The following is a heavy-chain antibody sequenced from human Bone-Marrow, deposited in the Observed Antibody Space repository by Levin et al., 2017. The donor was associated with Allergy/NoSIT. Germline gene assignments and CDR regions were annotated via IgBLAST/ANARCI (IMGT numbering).Heavy chain of an antibody. Sequence: SETLSLTCTVSGGSITSRGHNWGWIRQSPGKGLEWIGTIYYSGTTYYSPSLKSRVTISVDTSKYQFSLKLDSVTAADTAVYYCARDETANTCGRGTCWLAWNWIDPWGQGTLVTVSS. D-gene: IGHD6-19*01. CDR3: ARDETANTCGRGTCWLAWNWIDP. CDR2: IYYSGTT. J-gene: IGHJ5*02. V-gene: IGHV4-39*07. CDR1: GGSITSRGHN.